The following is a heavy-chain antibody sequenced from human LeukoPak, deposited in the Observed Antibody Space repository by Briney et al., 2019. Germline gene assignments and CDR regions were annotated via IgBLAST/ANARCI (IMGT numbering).Heavy chain of an antibody. V-gene: IGHV3-23*01. CDR2: ISGSGGST. CDR3: AKVRSASKYYDILTGSLDY. Sequence: PGGSLRLSCAASGFTFATYAMSWVRQAPGKGPEWVSAISGSGGSTYYADSVKGRFTISRDNSKNTLYLQMNSLRAEDTAVCYCAKVRSASKYYDILTGSLDYWGQGTLVTVSS. CDR1: GFTFATYA. J-gene: IGHJ4*02. D-gene: IGHD3-9*01.